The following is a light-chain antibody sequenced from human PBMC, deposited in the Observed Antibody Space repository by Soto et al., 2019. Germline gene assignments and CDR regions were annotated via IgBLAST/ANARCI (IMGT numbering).Light chain of an antibody. CDR3: ATWDDSLSAVL. V-gene: IGLV1-51*01. Sequence: QSVLTQPRSVSAAPGQKVTISCSGSSSNIGNNYVSWYQQLPGTAPKLLIYDNNRRPSGIPDRFSDSKSGTSATLGITGLQTGDEADYFCATWDDSLSAVLFGGGTQLTVL. CDR1: SSNIGNNY. J-gene: IGLJ2*01. CDR2: DNN.